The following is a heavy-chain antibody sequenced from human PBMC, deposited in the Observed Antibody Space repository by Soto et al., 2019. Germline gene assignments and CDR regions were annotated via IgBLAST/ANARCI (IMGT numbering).Heavy chain of an antibody. CDR2: INHSGST. J-gene: IGHJ4*02. Sequence: SETLSLTCAVYGGSFSGYYWSWIRQPPGKGLEWIGEINHSGSTNYNPSLKSRVTISVDTSRNQFSLKLSSVTAADTAVYYCARGDIVVVPAAISPNYFDYWGQGTLVTVSS. CDR1: GGSFSGYY. D-gene: IGHD2-2*02. V-gene: IGHV4-34*01. CDR3: ARGDIVVVPAAISPNYFDY.